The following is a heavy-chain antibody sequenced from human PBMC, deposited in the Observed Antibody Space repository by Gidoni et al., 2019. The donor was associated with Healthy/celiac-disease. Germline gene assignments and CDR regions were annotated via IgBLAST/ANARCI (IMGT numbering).Heavy chain of an antibody. CDR2: IKSKTDGGTT. CDR1: GFTFSNAC. CDR3: TLIPPIYYDSSGYYLDAFDI. D-gene: IGHD3-22*01. V-gene: IGHV3-15*01. Sequence: EVQLVESGGGLVKPGGSLRLSCAASGFTFSNACISWVRQAQGKGLEWVGRIKSKTDGGTTDYAAPVKGRFTISRDDSKNTLYLQMNSLKTEDTAVYYCTLIPPIYYDSSGYYLDAFDIWGQGTMVTVSS. J-gene: IGHJ3*02.